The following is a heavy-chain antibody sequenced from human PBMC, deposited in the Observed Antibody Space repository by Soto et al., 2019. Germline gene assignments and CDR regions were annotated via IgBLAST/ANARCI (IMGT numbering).Heavy chain of an antibody. V-gene: IGHV3-7*03. Sequence: HPGGSLRLSCAASGFTFSSYWMSWVRQAPGKGLEWVANIKQDGSEKYYVDSVKGRFTTSRDNAKNSLYLQMNSLRAEDTAVYYCARELLWSGYLRFDPWGQGTLVTVSS. D-gene: IGHD3-3*01. CDR3: ARELLWSGYLRFDP. J-gene: IGHJ5*02. CDR2: IKQDGSEK. CDR1: GFTFSSYW.